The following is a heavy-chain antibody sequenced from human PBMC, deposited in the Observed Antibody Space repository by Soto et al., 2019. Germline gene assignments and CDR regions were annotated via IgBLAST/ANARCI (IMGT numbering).Heavy chain of an antibody. D-gene: IGHD3-10*01. J-gene: IGHJ4*02. Sequence: QVQLVESGGGVVQPGRSLRLSCAASGFPFTSYGMHWVREGPDKGLEWVAIISYDGSDKYYADSVKGRFTISRDNSKNPLYLQMNSLSPEDTALYYCVGGQYYFDSRGQGTLVIVSS. V-gene: IGHV3-30*03. CDR1: GFPFTSYG. CDR3: VGGQYYFDS. CDR2: ISYDGSDK.